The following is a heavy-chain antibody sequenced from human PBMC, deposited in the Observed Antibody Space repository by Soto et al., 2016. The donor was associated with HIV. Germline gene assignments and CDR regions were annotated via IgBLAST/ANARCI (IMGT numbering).Heavy chain of an antibody. Sequence: EVQLVESGGGVVQPGRSLRLSCAASGFTFSSYHMNWVRQTPGKGLEWVSSISGTSNYIYYADSVKGRFTISRDNAKNLLYLQMNSLRVEDTAIYYCARGGTKYDYYYYMDVWGKGTTVTVSS. J-gene: IGHJ6*03. CDR3: ARGGTKYDYYYYMDV. CDR2: ISGTSNYI. V-gene: IGHV3-21*06. CDR1: GFTFSSYH. D-gene: IGHD3-16*01.